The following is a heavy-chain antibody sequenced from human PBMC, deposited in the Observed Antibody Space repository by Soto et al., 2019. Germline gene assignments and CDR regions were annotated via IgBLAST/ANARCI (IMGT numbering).Heavy chain of an antibody. J-gene: IGHJ4*02. CDR1: GFTFSDYY. CDR3: ARDLGYYDSSGYFDY. D-gene: IGHD3-22*01. Sequence: QVQLVESGGGLVKPGGSLRLSCAASGFTFSDYYMSWIPQAPGKGLEWVSYISSSGDITYYADSVKGRVTISRDNAKNSLYLQMHNLRAEDTAMYYCARDLGYYDSSGYFDYWGRGTLITVSS. CDR2: ISSSGDIT. V-gene: IGHV3-11*01.